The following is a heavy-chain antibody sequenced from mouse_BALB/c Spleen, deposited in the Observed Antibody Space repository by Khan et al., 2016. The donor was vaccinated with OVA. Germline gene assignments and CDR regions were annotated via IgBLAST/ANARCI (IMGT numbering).Heavy chain of an antibody. CDR2: ISTYYGDA. CDR1: GYRFTDFT. J-gene: IGHJ3*01. CDR3: AGGGGGDRFVY. V-gene: IGHV1S137*01. Sequence: VKLLESGAELVRPGVSVKISCKGSGYRFTDFTIHWVKQSHAKSLEWIGVISTYYGDADYNQKFKGKATMTVDKSSSTAYMELARLTSEDSAIYYCAGGGGGDRFVYWGQGTLVTVSA.